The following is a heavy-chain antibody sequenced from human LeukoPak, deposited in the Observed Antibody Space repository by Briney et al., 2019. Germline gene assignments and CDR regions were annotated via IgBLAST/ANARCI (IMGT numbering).Heavy chain of an antibody. V-gene: IGHV4-30-4*01. Sequence: PSETLSLTCTVSGDSISSGDYYWSWIRQPPGEGLEWIGYIYHSGHTYYNPSLKSRFTISIETSKNQFSLRLSSVTAADTAIYYCARGLDYYDSRDTLPGGGYFDSWGHGTLVTASS. CDR2: IYHSGHT. D-gene: IGHD3-22*01. CDR1: GDSISSGDYY. CDR3: ARGLDYYDSRDTLPGGGYFDS. J-gene: IGHJ4*01.